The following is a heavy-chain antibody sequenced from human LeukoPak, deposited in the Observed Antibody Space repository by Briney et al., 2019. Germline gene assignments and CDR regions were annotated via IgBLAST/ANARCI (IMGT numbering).Heavy chain of an antibody. CDR1: GGSINSGDYY. V-gene: IGHV4-30-4*08. D-gene: IGHD3-22*01. Sequence: SETLSLTCTVSGGSINSGDYYWSWIRQPPGKGLEWIEYIYYSGSTYYNPSLRSRVTISVNTSKNQFSLKLSSVTAADTAVYYCARGLPDYYDSSGYDYWGQGTLVTVSS. J-gene: IGHJ4*02. CDR2: IYYSGST. CDR3: ARGLPDYYDSSGYDY.